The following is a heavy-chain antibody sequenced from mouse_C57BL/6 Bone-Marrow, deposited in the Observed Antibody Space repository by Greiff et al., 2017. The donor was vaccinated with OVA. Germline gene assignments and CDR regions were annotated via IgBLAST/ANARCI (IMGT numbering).Heavy chain of an antibody. Sequence: QVQLQQSGAELVKPGASVKMSCKASGYTFTTYPIEWMKQNHGKSLEWIGNFHPYNDDTKYNEKFKGKATLTVEKSSSTVYLELSRLTSDDSAVYYGETSYGGYYGWFAYWGQGTLVTVSA. CDR1: GYTFTTYP. J-gene: IGHJ3*01. V-gene: IGHV1-47*01. CDR2: FHPYNDDT. D-gene: IGHD2-3*01. CDR3: ETSYGGYYGWFAY.